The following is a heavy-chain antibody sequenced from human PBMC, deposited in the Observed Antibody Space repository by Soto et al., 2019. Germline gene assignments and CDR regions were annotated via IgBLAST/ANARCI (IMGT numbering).Heavy chain of an antibody. Sequence: PGGSLRLSCAASGFNFNDAWMNWVRQAPGKGPEWVGRIKSTPDGGTADYAAPVKGRFTISRDDSKNTVYLQMNSLKIEDTAVYYCTTDLPLYSSCWSADYYGMDVWGQETTVTVSS. D-gene: IGHD6-13*01. V-gene: IGHV3-15*07. J-gene: IGHJ6*02. CDR1: GFNFNDAW. CDR2: IKSTPDGGTA. CDR3: TTDLPLYSSCWSADYYGMDV.